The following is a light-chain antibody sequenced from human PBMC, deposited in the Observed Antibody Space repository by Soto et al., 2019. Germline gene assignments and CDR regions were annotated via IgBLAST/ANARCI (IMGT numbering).Light chain of an antibody. CDR1: QTVRNN. Sequence: EFVLTQSPGTLSLSPGERATLSCRASQTVRNNYLAWYQQKPGQSPRLLIYDVSTRATGVPARFSGTGSETDFTLTISGLQSDDSAVYFCQQYNNWPFSFGQGTRLAIK. V-gene: IGKV3-15*01. CDR2: DVS. J-gene: IGKJ5*01. CDR3: QQYNNWPFS.